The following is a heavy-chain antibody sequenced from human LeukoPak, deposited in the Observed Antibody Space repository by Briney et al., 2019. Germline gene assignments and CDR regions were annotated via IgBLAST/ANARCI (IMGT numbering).Heavy chain of an antibody. D-gene: IGHD6-13*01. J-gene: IGHJ6*02. CDR1: GYRFTDYW. V-gene: IGHV5-51*01. CDR3: AARIAAAGTVDYYAMDV. CDR2: IYPGDSDT. Sequence: GESLKISCKGSGYRFTDYWIGWVRQMPGKGLEWMGIIYPGDSDTRYSPSFQGQVTISADKSISTAYPQWSSLKASDTATYHCAARIAAAGTVDYYAMDVWDQGTTVTVSS.